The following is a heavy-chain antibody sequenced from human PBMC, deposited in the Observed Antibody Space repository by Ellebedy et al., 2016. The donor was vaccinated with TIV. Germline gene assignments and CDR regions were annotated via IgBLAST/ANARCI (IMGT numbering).Heavy chain of an antibody. Sequence: AASVKVSCKVSGYTLTELSMHWVRQAPGKGLEWMGGFDPEDGETIYAQKFQGRVTMTEDTSTDTAYMEMSSLRFEDTAVYYCATARTTVNTWGYPNGMDVWGQGTTVTVSS. J-gene: IGHJ6*02. CDR3: ATARTTVNTWGYPNGMDV. D-gene: IGHD4-17*01. V-gene: IGHV1-24*01. CDR2: FDPEDGET. CDR1: GYTLTELS.